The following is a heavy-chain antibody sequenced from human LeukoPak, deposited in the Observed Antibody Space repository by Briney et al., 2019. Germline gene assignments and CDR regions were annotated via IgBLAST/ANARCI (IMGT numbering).Heavy chain of an antibody. V-gene: IGHV3-9*03. D-gene: IGHD2-2*01. CDR3: AKSTGWYFDY. CDR1: GFTFSSYW. Sequence: PGGSLRLSCAAPGFTFSSYWMHWVRQAPGKGLEWVSGISYNSGTIGYADSVKGRFTISRDNAKNSLYLQMNSLRAEDMALYYCAKSTGWYFDYWGQGTLVTVSS. J-gene: IGHJ4*02. CDR2: ISYNSGTI.